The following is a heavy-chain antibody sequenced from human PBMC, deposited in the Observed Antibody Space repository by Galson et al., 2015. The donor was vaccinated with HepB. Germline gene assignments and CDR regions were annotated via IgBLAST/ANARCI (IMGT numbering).Heavy chain of an antibody. CDR1: GGSISSGSYY. Sequence: TLSLTCTVSGGSISSGSYYWSWIRQPAGKGLEWIGRIYTSGSTNYNPSLKSRVTMSVDTSKNQFSLKLSSVTAADTAVYYCSRAGPTTSRVELGNPYYFDYWGQGTLVTVSS. CDR2: IYTSGST. V-gene: IGHV4-61*02. J-gene: IGHJ4*02. CDR3: SRAGPTTSRVELGNPYYFDY. D-gene: IGHD7-27*01.